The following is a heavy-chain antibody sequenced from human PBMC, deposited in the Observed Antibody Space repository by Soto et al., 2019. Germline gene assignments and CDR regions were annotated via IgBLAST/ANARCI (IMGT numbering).Heavy chain of an antibody. CDR2: IYYSGST. CDR3: AIYVDTATFDY. Sequence: SETLSLTCTVSGGSISSSSYYWGWIRQPPGKGLEWIGSIYYSGSTYYNPSLKSRVTISVDTSKNQFSLKLSSVTAADTAVYYCAIYVDTATFDYWGQGTLVTVSS. D-gene: IGHD5-18*01. CDR1: GGSISSSSYY. J-gene: IGHJ4*02. V-gene: IGHV4-39*01.